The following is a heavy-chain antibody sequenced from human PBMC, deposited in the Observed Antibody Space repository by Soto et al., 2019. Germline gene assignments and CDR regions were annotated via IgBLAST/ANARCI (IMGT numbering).Heavy chain of an antibody. D-gene: IGHD3-10*01. CDR3: ARAVLWFGESYFDY. CDR2: INSDGSST. Sequence: PGGSLRLSCAASGVTFCSYWMHWVRQAPGKGLVWVSRINSDGSSTSYADSVKGRFTISRDNAKNTLYLQMNSLRAEDTAVYYCARAVLWFGESYFDYWGQGTLVTVSS. V-gene: IGHV3-74*01. J-gene: IGHJ4*02. CDR1: GVTFCSYW.